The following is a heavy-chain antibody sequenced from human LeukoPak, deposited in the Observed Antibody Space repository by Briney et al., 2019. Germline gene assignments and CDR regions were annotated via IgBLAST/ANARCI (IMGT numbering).Heavy chain of an antibody. CDR2: ISSSGSTI. Sequence: GGSLRLSCAASGFIFSDYYMSWIRQAPGKGLEWVSYISSSGSTIYYADSVKGRFTISRDNAKNSLYLQMNSLRAEDTAVYYCARAPPYSSGWYSFWGQGTLVTVSS. J-gene: IGHJ4*02. CDR3: ARAPPYSSGWYSF. CDR1: GFIFSDYY. D-gene: IGHD6-19*01. V-gene: IGHV3-11*01.